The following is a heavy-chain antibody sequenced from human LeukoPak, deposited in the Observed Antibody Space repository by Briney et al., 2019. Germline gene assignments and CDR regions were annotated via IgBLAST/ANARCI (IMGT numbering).Heavy chain of an antibody. CDR1: GGSISSYY. CDR2: IYYSGST. J-gene: IGHJ5*02. Sequence: PSETLSLTCTVSGGSISSYYWSWIRQPPGKGLEWIGYIYYSGSTNYNPSLKSRVTISVDTSNNQFSLKLSSVTAADTAVYYCARDIFKGTNWFDPWGQGTLVTVSS. V-gene: IGHV4-59*12. CDR3: ARDIFKGTNWFDP. D-gene: IGHD2-15*01.